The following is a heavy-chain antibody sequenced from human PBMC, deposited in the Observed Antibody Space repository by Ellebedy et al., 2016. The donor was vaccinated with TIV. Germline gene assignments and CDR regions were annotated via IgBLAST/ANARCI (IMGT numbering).Heavy chain of an antibody. CDR3: ARGLRRPYSNSPENDY. J-gene: IGHJ4*02. Sequence: GESLKISCKVSGFTFSNYWMHWVRQAPGKGLVWVSRMNSDGRGTIYADSVKGRFTMSRDNAKNTLFLQMNSLRAEDSAVYYCARGLRRPYSNSPENDYWGQGTLVTVSS. CDR1: GFTFSNYW. V-gene: IGHV3-74*01. D-gene: IGHD3-16*01. CDR2: MNSDGRGT.